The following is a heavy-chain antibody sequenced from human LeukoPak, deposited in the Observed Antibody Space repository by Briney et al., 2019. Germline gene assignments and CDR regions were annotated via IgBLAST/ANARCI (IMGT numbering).Heavy chain of an antibody. CDR3: ARGEGGYYYYGMDA. CDR1: GYTLTELS. D-gene: IGHD1-26*01. CDR2: FDPEDGET. V-gene: IGHV1-24*01. Sequence: ASVKVSCKVSGYTLTELSMHWVRQAPGKGLEWMGGFDPEDGETIYAQKFQGRVTMTEDTSTDTAYMELSSLRSEDTAVYYCARGEGGYYYYGMDAWGQGTTVTVSS. J-gene: IGHJ6*02.